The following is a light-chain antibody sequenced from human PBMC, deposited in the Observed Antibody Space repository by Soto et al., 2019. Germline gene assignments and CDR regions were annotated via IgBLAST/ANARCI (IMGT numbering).Light chain of an antibody. Sequence: DIQMTQSPSTLSGSVGDRVTITCRASQTISSWLAWYQQKPGKAPKLLIYKASTLKSGVPSRFSGSGSGTEFTLTISSLQPDDFATYYCQQYNSYWGAFGQGTKVDTK. CDR1: QTISSW. V-gene: IGKV1-5*03. CDR3: QQYNSYWGA. J-gene: IGKJ1*01. CDR2: KAS.